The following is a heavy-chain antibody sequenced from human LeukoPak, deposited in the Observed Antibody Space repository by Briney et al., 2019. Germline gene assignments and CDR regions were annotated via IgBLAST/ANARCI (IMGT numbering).Heavy chain of an antibody. Sequence: PGGSLRLSCAASGFTFSDYYRRWLRQAQGKGREGVSYISSSGSTIDYADSVKGRFTISRDNAKNSLFLQMNRLRGDDTAMYYCATEADDGTYGGWFDPWGQGTQVTVSS. CDR1: GFTFSDYY. CDR2: ISSSGSTI. D-gene: IGHD4-17*01. V-gene: IGHV3-11*01. CDR3: ATEADDGTYGGWFDP. J-gene: IGHJ5*02.